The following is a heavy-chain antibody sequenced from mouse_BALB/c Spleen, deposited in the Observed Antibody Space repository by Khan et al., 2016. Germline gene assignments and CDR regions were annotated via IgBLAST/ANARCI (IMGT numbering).Heavy chain of an antibody. CDR3: ALATATAY. J-gene: IGHJ3*01. Sequence: VQLKQSGAELVKPGASVKLSCTASGFNIKDTYMHWVKQRPEQGLEWIGRIDPANGNTKYDPKFQGKATITADTSSNTAYLQLSSLTSEDTAVYYCALATATAYWGQGTLVTVSA. V-gene: IGHV14-3*02. CDR1: GFNIKDTY. CDR2: IDPANGNT. D-gene: IGHD1-2*01.